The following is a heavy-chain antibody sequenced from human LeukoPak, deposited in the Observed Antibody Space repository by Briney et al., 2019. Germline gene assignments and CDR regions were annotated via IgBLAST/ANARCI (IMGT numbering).Heavy chain of an antibody. V-gene: IGHV3-30-3*01. D-gene: IGHD3-22*01. Sequence: GRSLRLSCAASGFTFSSYAMHWVRQAPGKGLEWVAVISYDGSNKYYADSVKGRFTISRDNFKNTLYLQMNSLRAEDTAVYYCAGDYYDSSGYYPDYWGQGTLVTVSS. J-gene: IGHJ4*02. CDR3: AGDYYDSSGYYPDY. CDR2: ISYDGSNK. CDR1: GFTFSSYA.